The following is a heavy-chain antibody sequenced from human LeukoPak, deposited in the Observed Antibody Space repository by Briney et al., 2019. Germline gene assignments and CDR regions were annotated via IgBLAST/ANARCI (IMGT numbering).Heavy chain of an antibody. CDR3: VRDFRSADY. CDR1: GFTFSNYC. V-gene: IGHV3-74*01. J-gene: IGHJ4*02. CDR2: ICPDGTVT. Sequence: GGSLRLSCAASGFTFSNYCMHWVRQIPGKRLVWVSRICPDGTVTNYADSVKGRFTISRDNAKNMVFLQMNSLRADDTAVYYCVRDFRSADYWGQGILVTVSS.